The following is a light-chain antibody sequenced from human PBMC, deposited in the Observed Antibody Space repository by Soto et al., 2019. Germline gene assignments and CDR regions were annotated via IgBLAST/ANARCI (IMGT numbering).Light chain of an antibody. CDR1: ISDVGRYNL. CDR2: EDI. CDR3: CSSAGGASVV. Sequence: QSALTQPASVSGSPGQSITISCTGTISDVGRYNLVSWYQQHPDKAPKLIIYEDIERPSGVSHRFSGSTSGNTASLTISGIQTEDEAKYFCCSSAGGASVVFGGGTKLTVL. V-gene: IGLV2-23*01. J-gene: IGLJ2*01.